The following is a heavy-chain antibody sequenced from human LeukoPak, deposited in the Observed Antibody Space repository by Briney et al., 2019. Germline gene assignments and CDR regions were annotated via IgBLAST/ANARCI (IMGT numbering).Heavy chain of an antibody. J-gene: IGHJ6*02. CDR1: GGSFSGYY. V-gene: IGHV4-34*01. CDR2: INHSGST. Sequence: SETLSLTCAVYGGSFSGYYWSWIRQPPGKGVEWIGEINHSGSTNYNPSLKSRVTISVDTSKNQFSLKLSSVTAADTAVYYCAAHNYYYYGMDVWGQGTTVTVSS. CDR3: AAHNYYYYGMDV.